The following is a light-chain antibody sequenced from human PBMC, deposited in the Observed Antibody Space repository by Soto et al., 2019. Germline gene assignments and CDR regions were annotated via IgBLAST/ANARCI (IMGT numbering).Light chain of an antibody. J-gene: IGLJ1*01. CDR3: CSYVGSYSYV. Sequence: QSVLTQPRSVSGSPGQSVTVSCIGTSSDVGGYKSVSWYQQYPGKAPKLMIYDVSERPSGVPNRFSGSKSGNTASLTISGLQAEDEAYYYCCSYVGSYSYVFGTGTKVTVL. CDR2: DVS. CDR1: SSDVGGYKS. V-gene: IGLV2-11*01.